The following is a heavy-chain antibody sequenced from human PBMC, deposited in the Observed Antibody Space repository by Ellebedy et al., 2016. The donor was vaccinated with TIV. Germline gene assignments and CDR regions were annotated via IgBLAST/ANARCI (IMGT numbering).Heavy chain of an antibody. D-gene: IGHD2-8*01. CDR3: ARLKMYVSPFYAMDV. J-gene: IGHJ6*02. CDR1: GFTFSSYG. V-gene: IGHV3-33*01. Sequence: GESLKISCAASGFTFSSYGMHWVRQAPGKGLEWVAVIWYDGSNKYYADSVKGRFTISRDNSKNTLYLQMNSLRADDTALYYCARLKMYVSPFYAMDVWGQGTAVTVSS. CDR2: IWYDGSNK.